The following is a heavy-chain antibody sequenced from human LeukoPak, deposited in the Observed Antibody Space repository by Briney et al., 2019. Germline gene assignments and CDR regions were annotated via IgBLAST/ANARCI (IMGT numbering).Heavy chain of an antibody. CDR3: ARDGRCGGDCYAS. Sequence: GGSLRLSCAASGFSFSSYTMNWVRRAPGKGLEWVSIISSSSSYIYYADSVKGRFTISRDNAKNALYLQMNSLRVEDTAVYYCARDGRCGGDCYASWGQGTLVTVSS. CDR1: GFSFSSYT. V-gene: IGHV3-21*01. J-gene: IGHJ4*02. CDR2: ISSSSSYI. D-gene: IGHD2-21*02.